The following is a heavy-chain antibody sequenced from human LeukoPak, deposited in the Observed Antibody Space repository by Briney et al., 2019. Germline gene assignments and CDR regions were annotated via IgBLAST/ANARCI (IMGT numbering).Heavy chain of an antibody. Sequence: PGGSLRLSCAASGFTFSSYAINWVRQAPGKGLEWVSAVSYSGLSTYYADSVKGRFTISRDNSKNTLYLQMNSLRAEDTAVYYCAKTGSGDYWGQGTLVTVSS. CDR3: AKTGSGDY. J-gene: IGHJ4*02. CDR1: GFTFSSYA. D-gene: IGHD6-25*01. V-gene: IGHV3-23*01. CDR2: VSYSGLST.